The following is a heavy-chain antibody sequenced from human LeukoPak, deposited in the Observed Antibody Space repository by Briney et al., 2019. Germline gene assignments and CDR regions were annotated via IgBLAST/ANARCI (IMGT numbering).Heavy chain of an antibody. CDR1: GSSGTTNY. CDR3: SRGPLWAFDY. V-gene: IGHV3-49*04. J-gene: IGHJ4*02. D-gene: IGHD3-10*01. CDR2: IRRKVYGGTT. Sequence: GGSLRLSCAASGSSGTTNYMSWVRQAPGKGLEWVGFIRRKVYGGTTEYAASVKGRFTISRDDSKSIAYLQMNSLKTEDTAVYYCSRGPLWAFDYWGQGTLVTVSS.